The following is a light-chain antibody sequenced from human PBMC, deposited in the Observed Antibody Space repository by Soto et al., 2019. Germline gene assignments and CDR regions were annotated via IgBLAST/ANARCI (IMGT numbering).Light chain of an antibody. CDR3: ENWDNNTPI. Sequence: QLVLTQSSSASASLGSSVKLTCTLSSGHSSYIIAWHQQQPGKAPRYLMKLEGSGSYNKGSGVPDRFSGSSSGADRYLTISYLQFEDEADYYCENWDNNTPIFGGGTKLTVL. CDR1: SGHSSYI. CDR2: LEGSGSY. V-gene: IGLV4-60*02. J-gene: IGLJ2*01.